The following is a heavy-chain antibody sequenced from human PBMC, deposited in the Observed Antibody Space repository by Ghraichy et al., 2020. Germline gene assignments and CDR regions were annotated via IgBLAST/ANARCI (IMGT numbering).Heavy chain of an antibody. CDR2: IKQDGSEK. V-gene: IGHV3-7*03. Sequence: GESLNISCAASGFTFSSYWMSWVRQAPGKGLEWVANIKQDGSEKYYVDSVKGRFTISRDNAKNSLYLQMNSLRAEDTAVYYCARIPIRIQLWLDWYFDLWGRGTLVTVSS. D-gene: IGHD5-18*01. CDR3: ARIPIRIQLWLDWYFDL. J-gene: IGHJ2*01. CDR1: GFTFSSYW.